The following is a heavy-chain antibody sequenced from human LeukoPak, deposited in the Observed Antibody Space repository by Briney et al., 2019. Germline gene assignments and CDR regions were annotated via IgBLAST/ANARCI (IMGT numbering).Heavy chain of an antibody. CDR1: GGSISSGGYY. Sequence: SQTLSLTCTVSGGSISSGGYYWSWIRQHPGKGLEWIGYIYSSGSTNYNPSLKSRLTISVDTSQNQFSLRLSSVTAADTAIYYCARETAIYDAFDIWGQGTMVTVSS. V-gene: IGHV4-61*08. CDR3: ARETAIYDAFDI. CDR2: IYSSGST. D-gene: IGHD1-14*01. J-gene: IGHJ3*02.